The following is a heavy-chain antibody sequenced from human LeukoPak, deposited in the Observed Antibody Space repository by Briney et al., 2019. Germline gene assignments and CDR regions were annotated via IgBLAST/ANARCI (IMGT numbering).Heavy chain of an antibody. D-gene: IGHD6-19*01. V-gene: IGHV1-2*02. CDR1: GYTFTGYY. CDR3: ARDRVGSGWPRPYYFEF. Sequence: ASMKASCRPSGYTFTGYYLHWVRQAPGQVFEWMGWMNPNTGATMYAQKFEGRLTLSRDASIDTAYMELTGLRPDDTAVYFCARDRVGSGWPRPYYFEFWGQGTLATVSS. J-gene: IGHJ4*02. CDR2: MNPNTGAT.